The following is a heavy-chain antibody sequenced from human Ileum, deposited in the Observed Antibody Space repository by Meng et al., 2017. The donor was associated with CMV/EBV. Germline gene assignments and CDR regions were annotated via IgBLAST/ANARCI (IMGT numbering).Heavy chain of an antibody. CDR3: ARDRQVGIAAQGMDV. V-gene: IGHV4-59*01. Sequence: SETLSLTCTVSGGSISSYYWSWIRQPPGKGLEWIGYIYYSGSTNYNPSLKSRVTISVDTSKNQFSLKLSSVTAADTAVYYCARDRQVGIAAQGMDVWGQGTTVTVSS. CDR2: IYYSGST. D-gene: IGHD6-6*01. J-gene: IGHJ6*02. CDR1: GGSISSYY.